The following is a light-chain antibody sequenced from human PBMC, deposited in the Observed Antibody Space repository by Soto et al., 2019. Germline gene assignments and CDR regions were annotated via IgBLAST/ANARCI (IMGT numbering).Light chain of an antibody. CDR3: TSYTSSSTVV. CDR2: DVS. CDR1: SSDIGAYNY. J-gene: IGLJ2*01. Sequence: QSALTQPASVSGSPGQSITISCTGTSSDIGAYNYVSWYQRHPGKVPKLMIYDVSNRPSGVSYRFSASKSGNTASLTISGLQAEDEADYYCTSYTSSSTVVFGGGTKLTVL. V-gene: IGLV2-14*01.